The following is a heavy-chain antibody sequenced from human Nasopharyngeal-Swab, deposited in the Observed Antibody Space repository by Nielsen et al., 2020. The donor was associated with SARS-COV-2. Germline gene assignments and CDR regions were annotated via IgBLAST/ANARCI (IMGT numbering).Heavy chain of an antibody. D-gene: IGHD3-22*01. CDR2: ISGSGGST. J-gene: IGHJ4*02. Sequence: GESLKISCAASGFTFSSYAMSWVRQAPGKGLEWVSAISGSGGSTYYADSVKSRFTISRDNSKNTLYLQMNSLRAEDTAVYYCAKFNMIVVVITVFDYWGQGTLVTVSS. CDR1: GFTFSSYA. V-gene: IGHV3-23*01. CDR3: AKFNMIVVVITVFDY.